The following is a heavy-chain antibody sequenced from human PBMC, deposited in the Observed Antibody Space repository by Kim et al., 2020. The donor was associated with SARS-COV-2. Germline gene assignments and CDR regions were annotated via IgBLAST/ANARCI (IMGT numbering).Heavy chain of an antibody. D-gene: IGHD3-22*01. CDR1: GCTFSSYA. J-gene: IGHJ3*02. Sequence: GGSLRLSCAASGCTFSSYAMSWVRQAPGKGLDWVSAIIRSGGSTYYADPLKGRFTRSRDNSKNTPYLQMNSLRAEDKAVYYWAKDRGYYDSSGYYDAFDIWGGGPMVTLSS. CDR3: AKDRGYYDSSGYYDAFDI. V-gene: IGHV3-23*01. CDR2: IIRSGGST.